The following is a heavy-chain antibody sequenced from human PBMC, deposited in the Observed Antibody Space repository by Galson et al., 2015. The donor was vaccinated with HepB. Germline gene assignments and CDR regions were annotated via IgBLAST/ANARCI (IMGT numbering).Heavy chain of an antibody. CDR3: ARDYDGRSGYYDAFDI. J-gene: IGHJ3*02. CDR1: GGSISSHH. V-gene: IGHV4-4*07. D-gene: IGHD3-22*01. CDR2: VHAIGTT. Sequence: LSLTCTVSGGSISSHHWSWIRQSGGKGLEWIGRVHAIGTTDYNPSLRSRATMSVDTSKSQFSLKLSSVTAADTAVYYCARDYDGRSGYYDAFDIWGPGTMVTVSS.